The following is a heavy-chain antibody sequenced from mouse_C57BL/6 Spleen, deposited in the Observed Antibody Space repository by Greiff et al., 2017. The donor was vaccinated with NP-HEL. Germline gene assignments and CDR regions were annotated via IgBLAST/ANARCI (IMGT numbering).Heavy chain of an antibody. J-gene: IGHJ4*01. Sequence: VQLHQPGAELVKPGASVKLSCKASGYTFTSYWMQWVKQRPGQGLEWIGEIDPSDSYTNYNQKLKGRSTLTVDTSSSTAYMQLSSLTSEDSAVYYCARGGGYAMDYWGQGTSVTVSS. CDR3: ARGGGYAMDY. CDR2: IDPSDSYT. CDR1: GYTFTSYW. V-gene: IGHV1-50*01.